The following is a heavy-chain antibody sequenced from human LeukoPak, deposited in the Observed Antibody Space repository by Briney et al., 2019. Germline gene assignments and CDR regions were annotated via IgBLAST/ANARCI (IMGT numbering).Heavy chain of an antibody. CDR1: GYTFTTYY. CDR2: ISPSGGST. V-gene: IGHV1-46*01. CDR3: ARDGVAGTYYFDY. Sequence: GASAKVSCKASGYTFTTYYMHWGRHAPGQGLEWMGMISPSGGSTSYPQKFQGRVTLTRDTSTSTVYMELSSLISEDTAVYFCARDGVAGTYYFDYWGQGTLVTVSS. D-gene: IGHD6-19*01. J-gene: IGHJ4*02.